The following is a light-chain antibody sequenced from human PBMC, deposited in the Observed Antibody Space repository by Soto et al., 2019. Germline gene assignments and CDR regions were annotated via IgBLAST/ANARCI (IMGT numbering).Light chain of an antibody. J-gene: IGLJ1*01. CDR2: GNS. CDR1: SSNIGAGYD. Sequence: QSALTQPPSVSGAPGHRVTISCTGSSSNIGAGYDVHWYQQLPGTAPKLLIYGNSNRPSGVPDRFSGSKSGTSASLAITGLQAEDEADYYCQSYDSSLSANYVLGTGTKLTVL. CDR3: QSYDSSLSANYV. V-gene: IGLV1-40*01.